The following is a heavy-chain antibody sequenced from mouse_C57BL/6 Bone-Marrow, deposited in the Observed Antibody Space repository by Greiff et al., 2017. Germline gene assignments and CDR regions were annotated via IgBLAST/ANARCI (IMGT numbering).Heavy chain of an antibody. CDR2: IWSGGST. D-gene: IGHD4-1*01. Sequence: QVQLKESGPGLVQPSQSLSITCTVSGFSLTSYGVHWVRQSPGKGLEWLGVIWSGGSTDYNAAFISRLSISKDNSQSQVCFNMNSLQADDTAIYYCARNGIATPLDYCGQGTTITVTS. J-gene: IGHJ2*01. CDR3: ARNGIATPLDY. V-gene: IGHV2-2*01. CDR1: GFSLTSYG.